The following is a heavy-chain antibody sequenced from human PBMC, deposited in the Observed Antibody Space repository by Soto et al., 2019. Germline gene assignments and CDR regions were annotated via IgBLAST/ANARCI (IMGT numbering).Heavy chain of an antibody. J-gene: IGHJ4*02. CDR1: GFAFFSYY. D-gene: IGHD3-3*01. CDR2: VSETARFT. Sequence: DVQLVESGGGVVQPGGSLRLSCAASGFAFFSYYMSWVRQAPGEGPEWVSFVSETARFTYSADSVKGRFTISRDNSKDTVYLEMKSLREEDTGVYCCAIVGPLSASLYYFNFWGQGTLVTVYS. V-gene: IGHV3-23*04. CDR3: AIVGPLSASLYYFNF.